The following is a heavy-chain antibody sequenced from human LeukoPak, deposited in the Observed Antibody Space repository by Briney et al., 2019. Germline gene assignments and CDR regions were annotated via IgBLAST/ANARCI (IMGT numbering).Heavy chain of an antibody. Sequence: SETLSLTCTVSGGSISSSSYYWGWIRQPPGKGLEWIGSIYYSGSTYYNPSLKSRVTISVDTSKNQFSLKLSSVTAADTAVYYYAAVVRGVIDYWGQGTLVTVSS. V-gene: IGHV4-39*01. CDR3: AAVVRGVIDY. J-gene: IGHJ4*02. D-gene: IGHD3-10*01. CDR1: GGSISSSSYY. CDR2: IYYSGST.